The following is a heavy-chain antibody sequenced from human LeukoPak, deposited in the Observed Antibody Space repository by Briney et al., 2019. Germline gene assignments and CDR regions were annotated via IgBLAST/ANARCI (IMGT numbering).Heavy chain of an antibody. J-gene: IGHJ4*02. D-gene: IGHD4-11*01. CDR1: GGSFSGYY. V-gene: IGHV4-34*01. CDR3: ARKQYVPYYFDI. CDR2: INHSGST. Sequence: SSETLSLTCAVYGGSFSGYYWSWIRQPPGKGLEWIGEINHSGSTNYNPSLKRRSTISVHTSKNQFSLQLSSVTAADTAVYYCARKQYVPYYFDIWGQGSQVTVSS.